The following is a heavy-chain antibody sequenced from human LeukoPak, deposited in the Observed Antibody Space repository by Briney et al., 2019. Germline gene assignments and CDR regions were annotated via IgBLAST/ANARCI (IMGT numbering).Heavy chain of an antibody. CDR1: GFSFSTYW. D-gene: IGHD6-13*01. Sequence: PGGSLRLSCEVSGFSFSTYWMSWVRQAPGKGLEWVSYISSSGSTIYYADSVKGRFTISRDNAKNSLYLQMNSLRAEDTAVYYCARALTPGIAAAGHTFGYWGQGTLVTVSS. J-gene: IGHJ4*02. V-gene: IGHV3-11*01. CDR3: ARALTPGIAAAGHTFGY. CDR2: ISSSGSTI.